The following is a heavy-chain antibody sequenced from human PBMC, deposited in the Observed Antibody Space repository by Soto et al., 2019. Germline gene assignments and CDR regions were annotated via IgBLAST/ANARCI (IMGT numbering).Heavy chain of an antibody. CDR2: IIHSGST. CDR3: ARLSSSGYYYVDWFDP. D-gene: IGHD3-22*01. J-gene: IGHJ5*02. CDR1: GGSSSGYY. Sequence: SETLSLTCAVYGGSSSGYYWSWIRQPPGKGLEWIGEIIHSGSTNYNPSLKSRVTISVDPSKNQFSLKLSSVTAADPAVYYCARLSSSGYYYVDWFDPWGQGTLVTVSS. V-gene: IGHV4-34*12.